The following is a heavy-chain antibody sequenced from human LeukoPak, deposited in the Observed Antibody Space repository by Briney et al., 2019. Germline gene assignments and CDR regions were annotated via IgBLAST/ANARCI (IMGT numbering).Heavy chain of an antibody. CDR1: GFTFSSYA. Sequence: GGSLRLSCAASGFTFSSYAMHWVRQAPGKGLEWVAVISYDGSNKYYRDSVKGRFTISRDNSKNTLYMQMNSLRAGDTAVYYCAKDRLGAILYFDYWGQGTLVTVFS. CDR2: ISYDGSNK. D-gene: IGHD1-26*01. CDR3: AKDRLGAILYFDY. J-gene: IGHJ4*02. V-gene: IGHV3-30*04.